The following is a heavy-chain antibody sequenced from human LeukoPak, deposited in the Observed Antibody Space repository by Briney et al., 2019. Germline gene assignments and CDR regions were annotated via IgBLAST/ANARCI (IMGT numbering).Heavy chain of an antibody. V-gene: IGHV3-21*01. CDR1: GFAFNAYT. J-gene: IGHJ6*03. CDR2: ITSTSAYR. D-gene: IGHD1-26*01. Sequence: GGSLRLSCVGSGFAFNAYTITWVRQAPGKGLEWVSSITSTSAYRQFGDSVRGRFTISRDNTRNSVYLQMDSLGAEDTAVYYCARATMGATTLNYYYFFMDVWGKGTTVTVSS. CDR3: ARATMGATTLNYYYFFMDV.